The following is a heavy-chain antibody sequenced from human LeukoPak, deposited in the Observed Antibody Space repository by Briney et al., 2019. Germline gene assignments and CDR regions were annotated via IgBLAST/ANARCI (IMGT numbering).Heavy chain of an antibody. CDR1: GYTFTSYG. J-gene: IGHJ6*02. Sequence: ASVKVSCKASGYTFTSYGVSWVRQAPGQGLDWMGWISAYNGNTNYAQKFQGRITMTTDTSTSTAYMELRSLRSDDTAVYYCARETYYYRSDGMDVWGQGTTVTVSS. CDR2: ISAYNGNT. V-gene: IGHV1-18*01. CDR3: ARETYYYRSDGMDV. D-gene: IGHD3-10*01.